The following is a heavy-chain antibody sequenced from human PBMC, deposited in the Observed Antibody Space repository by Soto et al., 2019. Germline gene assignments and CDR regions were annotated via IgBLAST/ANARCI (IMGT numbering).Heavy chain of an antibody. Sequence: QLQLQESGPGLVKPSETLSLTCTVSSGSISSTIYSWDWIRQPPGKGLEWIGSIFYSGSTYYNPSLKSRVTISADTSKNQFSLPLTSVTAADTAVYYCARQCRGVTCHWFVPWGQGTLVTVSS. CDR1: SGSISSTIYS. V-gene: IGHV4-39*01. CDR2: IFYSGST. J-gene: IGHJ5*02. CDR3: ARQCRGVTCHWFVP. D-gene: IGHD2-15*01.